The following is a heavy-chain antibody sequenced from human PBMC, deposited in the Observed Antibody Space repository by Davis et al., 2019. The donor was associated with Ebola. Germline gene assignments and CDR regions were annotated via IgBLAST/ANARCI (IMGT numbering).Heavy chain of an antibody. Sequence: AASVKVSCKASGYTFTGYYMHWVRQAPGQGLEWMGWINPHNGNTNYAQNVQGRVTMTRDTSTSTAYMELSSLRSEDTAVYYCARGFSGYPYWGQGTLVTVSS. CDR2: INPHNGNT. V-gene: IGHV1-2*02. CDR1: GYTFTGYY. D-gene: IGHD3-22*01. CDR3: ARGFSGYPY. J-gene: IGHJ4*02.